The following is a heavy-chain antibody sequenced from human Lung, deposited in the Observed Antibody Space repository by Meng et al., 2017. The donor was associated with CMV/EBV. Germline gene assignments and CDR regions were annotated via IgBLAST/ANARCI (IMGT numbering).Heavy chain of an antibody. D-gene: IGHD3-10*01. J-gene: IGHJ1*01. V-gene: IGHV4-4*02. CDR2: IPHRGSS. CDR1: GESITNHNW. CDR3: LRRSGGSV. Sequence: QVSLREPRTALLKPSEPPSLSCAGSGESITNHNWWAWVRQPPGKGLERIGEIPHRGSSAYNPSLKSRVSMSIDKSKNQFSLKLTSVTAADTVVYHCLRRSGGSVWGQGTLVTVSS.